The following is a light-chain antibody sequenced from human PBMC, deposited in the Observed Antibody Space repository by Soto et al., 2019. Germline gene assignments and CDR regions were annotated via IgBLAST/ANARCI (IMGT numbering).Light chain of an antibody. V-gene: IGKV3-20*01. CDR3: QQYGSSPPNT. Sequence: EIVLTQSPGTLPLSPGERATLSCRASQSVSSSYLAWYQQKPGQAPRLLIYGASSRATGIPDRFSGSGSGTDFTLTISRLEPEDFAVYYCQQYGSSPPNTFGGGTKVDIK. J-gene: IGKJ4*01. CDR2: GAS. CDR1: QSVSSSY.